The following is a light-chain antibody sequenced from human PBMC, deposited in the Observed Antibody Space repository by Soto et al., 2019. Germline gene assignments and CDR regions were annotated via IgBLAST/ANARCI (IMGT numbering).Light chain of an antibody. CDR1: SIDVGGYNY. V-gene: IGLV2-8*01. CDR3: SSYAGSSNV. J-gene: IGLJ1*01. CDR2: EVN. Sequence: VLTQPPSASGSPGQSVAISCTGTSIDVGGYNYVSWYQQHPGKAPKLMIYEVNKRPSGVPDRFSGSKSGNTASLTVSGLQAEDEADYYCSSYAGSSNVFXTGTKVTVL.